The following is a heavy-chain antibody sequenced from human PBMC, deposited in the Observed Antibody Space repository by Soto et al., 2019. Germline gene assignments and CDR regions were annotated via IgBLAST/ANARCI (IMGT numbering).Heavy chain of an antibody. J-gene: IGHJ4*02. CDR1: GGTFSSYA. CDR2: IIPIFGTA. D-gene: IGHD7-27*01. CDR3: ARDGDSPRYFDY. V-gene: IGHV1-69*01. Sequence: QVQLVQSGAEVKKPGSSVKVSCKASGGTFSSYAISWVRQAPGQGLEWMGGIIPIFGTANYSQKFQGRVTITADECTSTAYMELSSLRSEDTAVYYCARDGDSPRYFDYWGQGTLVTVSS.